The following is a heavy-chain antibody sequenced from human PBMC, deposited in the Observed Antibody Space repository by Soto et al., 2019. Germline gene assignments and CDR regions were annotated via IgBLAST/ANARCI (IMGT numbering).Heavy chain of an antibody. CDR3: ARAGKYYYGTGSPYYYGMDV. CDR2: ISGYNGNT. CDR1: GYTFTSYG. V-gene: IGHV1-18*04. D-gene: IGHD3-10*01. J-gene: IGHJ6*02. Sequence: QVQLGQSGAEVKNPGASVKVSCKASGYTFTSYGVSWVRQAPGQGLDWMGWISGYNGNTNYAQKLQGRVTMTTDTSTSAAYMELRSLRSDATAVYYCARAGKYYYGTGSPYYYGMDVWGQGITVTVSS.